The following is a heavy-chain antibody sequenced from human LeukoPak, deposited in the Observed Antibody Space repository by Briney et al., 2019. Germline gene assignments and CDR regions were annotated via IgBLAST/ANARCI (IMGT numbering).Heavy chain of an antibody. CDR3: ARAPREGFSGSYHDY. CDR1: GFTFSSYS. V-gene: IGHV3-64*01. J-gene: IGHJ4*02. CDR2: ISSNGDNT. Sequence: PGGSLRLSCAASGFTFSSYSMHWVRQAPGKGLEYVSAISSNGDNTYYANSVKGRFTISRYNSKNTLFLQMASLRGEDTALYYCARAPREGFSGSYHDYWGQGTLVTVSS. D-gene: IGHD1-26*01.